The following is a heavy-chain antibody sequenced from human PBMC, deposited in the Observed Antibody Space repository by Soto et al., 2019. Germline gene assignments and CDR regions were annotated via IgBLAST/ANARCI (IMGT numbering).Heavy chain of an antibody. CDR3: ARVRGGELYDGMDV. CDR1: GYTFTSYY. J-gene: IGHJ6*02. CDR2: INPSGGGT. D-gene: IGHD3-10*01. V-gene: IGHV1-46*01. Sequence: QVQLVQSGAEVKKPGASVKVSCKASGYTFTSYYIHCVRQAPGQGLEWMGVINPSGGGTSYAQKYQGRVTMTRDTSTSTVYMELSSLRSEDTAVYYCARVRGGELYDGMDVWGQGTRVTVSS.